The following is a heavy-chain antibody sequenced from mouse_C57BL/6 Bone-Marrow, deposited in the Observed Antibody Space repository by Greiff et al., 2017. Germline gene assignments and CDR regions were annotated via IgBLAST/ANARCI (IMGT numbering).Heavy chain of an antibody. D-gene: IGHD1-2*01. CDR1: GYAFSSSW. V-gene: IGHV1-82*01. Sequence: QVQLQQSGPELVKPGASVKISCKASGYAFSSSWMNWVKQRPGKGLEWIGRIYPGDGDTNYNGKFKGKATLTADKSSSTAYMQLSSLTSEDSAVYFCARWGYYGSYWGQGTTLTVSS. J-gene: IGHJ2*01. CDR3: ARWGYYGSY. CDR2: IYPGDGDT.